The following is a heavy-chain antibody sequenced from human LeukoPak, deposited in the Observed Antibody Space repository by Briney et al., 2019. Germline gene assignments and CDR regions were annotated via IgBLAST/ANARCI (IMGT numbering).Heavy chain of an antibody. J-gene: IGHJ4*02. CDR2: ISGSGGRA. V-gene: IGHV3-23*01. D-gene: IGHD3-22*01. Sequence: GGSLRLSCTASGFTFSTYAMSWVRQAPGKGLEWVSAISGSGGRAYYADSVKGRFTISRDNSKNTWYLQMNSLRGEDTAVYYCARAPTDSSGYYYVDVDYWGQGTLVTVSS. CDR1: GFTFSTYA. CDR3: ARAPTDSSGYYYVDVDY.